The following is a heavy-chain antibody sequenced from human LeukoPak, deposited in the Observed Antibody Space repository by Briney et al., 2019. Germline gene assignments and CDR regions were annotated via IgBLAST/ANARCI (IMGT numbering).Heavy chain of an antibody. CDR3: ARAPSGCGGTCAFDS. CDR2: MHADGDS. V-gene: IGHV4-4*07. Sequence: SETLSLTCTVSGDSISGYFWSWIRQPAGKGLEWIGRMHADGDSNYNPSLKSRITLSFDTPDNQFSLTLTSVTAADTAVYFCARAPSGCGGTCAFDSWGQGTLVTVSS. CDR1: GDSISGYF. D-gene: IGHD2-15*01. J-gene: IGHJ4*02.